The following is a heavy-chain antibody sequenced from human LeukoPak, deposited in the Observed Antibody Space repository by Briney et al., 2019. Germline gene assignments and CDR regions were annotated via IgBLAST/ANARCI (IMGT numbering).Heavy chain of an antibody. J-gene: IGHJ6*03. D-gene: IGHD3-16*01. V-gene: IGHV3-21*01. CDR1: GFTLNSFN. CDR2: INNSGDDK. Sequence: GGSLRLSCAASGFTLNSFNMNWVRQAPGKGLEWVSTINNSGDDKYYGDSVKGRFTISRDDAKNLLYLQMNSLSADDTALYFCAGRVPVTISYYYYYMDVWGKGTAVIVSS. CDR3: AGRVPVTISYYYYYMDV.